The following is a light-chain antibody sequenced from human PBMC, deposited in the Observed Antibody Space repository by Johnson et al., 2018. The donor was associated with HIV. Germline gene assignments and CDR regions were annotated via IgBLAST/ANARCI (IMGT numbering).Light chain of an antibody. CDR3: GTWDNSLSVFV. CDR2: DNN. J-gene: IGLJ1*01. V-gene: IGLV1-51*01. Sequence: QSVLTQPPSVSAAPGQKVTISCSGSSSNIGNNYVSWYQQLPGTAPKLLIYDNNKRPSGIPDRFSGSKSGTSATLGITGLQTGDDADYYCGTWDNSLSVFVFGTGTKVTVL. CDR1: SSNIGNNY.